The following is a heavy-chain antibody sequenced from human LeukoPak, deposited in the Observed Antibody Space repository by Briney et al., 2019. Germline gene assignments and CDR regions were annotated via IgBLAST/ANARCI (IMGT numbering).Heavy chain of an antibody. CDR1: GGSINSGNYY. CDR3: AGEFLSAAGTRGYFDP. Sequence: SQTLSLTCTVSGGSINSGNYYWSWIRQPAGKGLEWIGRIYTSGSTNTNPSLRGRVMMSLDTSKNQFSLRLSSVTAADTAFYYCAGEFLSAAGTRGYFDPWGQGSLVTVSS. V-gene: IGHV4-61*02. CDR2: IYTSGST. D-gene: IGHD6-13*01. J-gene: IGHJ5*02.